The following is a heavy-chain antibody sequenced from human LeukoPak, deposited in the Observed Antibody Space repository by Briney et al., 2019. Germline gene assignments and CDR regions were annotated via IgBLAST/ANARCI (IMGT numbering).Heavy chain of an antibody. CDR1: GGSFSGYY. J-gene: IGHJ5*02. CDR2: INHSGST. D-gene: IGHD6-13*01. CDR3: ARGPVAAAGRQGWFDP. V-gene: IGHV4-34*01. Sequence: PSETLSLTCAVYGGSFSGYYWSWIRQPPGKGLEWIGEINHSGSTNYNPSLKSRVTISVDTSKNQFSLKLSSVTAADTAVYYCARGPVAAAGRQGWFDPWGQGTLVTVSS.